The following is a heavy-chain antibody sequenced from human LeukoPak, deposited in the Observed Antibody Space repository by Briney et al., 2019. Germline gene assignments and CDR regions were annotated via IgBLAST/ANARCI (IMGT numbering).Heavy chain of an antibody. CDR3: ARAPGNDAYDI. Sequence: GSSVKVSCKPSGCTFSSYAISWMRQAPGQGLEWMGGIIPIFGTANYAQKFQGRVTITADESTSTAYMELSSLRSEDTAVYFCARAPGNDAYDIWGQGTMVTVSS. V-gene: IGHV1-69*01. J-gene: IGHJ3*02. CDR1: GCTFSSYA. CDR2: IIPIFGTA. D-gene: IGHD7-27*01.